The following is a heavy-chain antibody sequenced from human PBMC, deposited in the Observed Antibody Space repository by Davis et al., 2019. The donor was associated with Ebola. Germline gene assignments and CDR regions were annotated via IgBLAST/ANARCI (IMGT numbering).Heavy chain of an antibody. CDR1: GYTFTSYG. J-gene: IGHJ4*02. Sequence: ASVKVSCKASGYTFTSYGITRVRQTPGQRLEWMGWINPHNGNTNYAQNVQGRVTMTTDTSTSTAYMEVGILRSDDTAVYYCARAQFPTTSDHWGQGTLVTVSS. CDR2: INPHNGNT. V-gene: IGHV1-18*04. D-gene: IGHD1-1*01. CDR3: ARAQFPTTSDH.